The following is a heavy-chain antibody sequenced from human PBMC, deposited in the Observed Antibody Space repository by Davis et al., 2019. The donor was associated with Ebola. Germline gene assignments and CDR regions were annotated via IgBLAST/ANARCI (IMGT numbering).Heavy chain of an antibody. CDR1: GFTFSSYS. D-gene: IGHD3-10*01. V-gene: IGHV3-21*01. CDR3: ARGTGGSGSYPGYYGMDV. CDR2: ISSSSSYI. J-gene: IGHJ6*02. Sequence: PGGSLRLSCAASGFTFSSYSMNWVRQAPGKGLEWVSSISSSSSYIYYADSVKGRFTISRDNAKNSLYLQMNSLRAEDTAVYYCARGTGGSGSYPGYYGMDVWGQGTTVTVSS.